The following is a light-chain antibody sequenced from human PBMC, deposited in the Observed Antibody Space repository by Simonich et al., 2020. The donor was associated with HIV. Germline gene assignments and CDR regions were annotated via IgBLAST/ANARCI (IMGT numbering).Light chain of an antibody. V-gene: IGLV4-69*01. CDR3: QTWGTGIRV. J-gene: IGLJ3*02. Sequence: QLVLTQSPSASASLGASVKLTCTLSSGHSRYAIAGHQQQPEKGPRYLMKLNSDGRHYKGDGIPDRFSGSSSGAERYLTISSLQSEDEADYYCQTWGTGIRVFGGGTKLTVL. CDR2: LNSDGRH. CDR1: SGHSRYA.